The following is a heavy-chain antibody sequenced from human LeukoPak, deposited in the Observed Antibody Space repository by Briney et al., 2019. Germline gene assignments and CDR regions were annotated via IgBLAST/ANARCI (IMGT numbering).Heavy chain of an antibody. V-gene: IGHV3-7*01. CDR3: VRNVAYGYFAY. CDR2: IKQDGSER. D-gene: IGHD4-17*01. J-gene: IGHJ4*02. Sequence: QPGGSLRLSCAASGFTFSTYWMSWVRQAPGKGLEWVANIKQDGSERYYVDSVKGRFTISRDNAENSLSLQMNSLRAEDTAVYYCVRNVAYGYFAYWGQGTLVTVSS. CDR1: GFTFSTYW.